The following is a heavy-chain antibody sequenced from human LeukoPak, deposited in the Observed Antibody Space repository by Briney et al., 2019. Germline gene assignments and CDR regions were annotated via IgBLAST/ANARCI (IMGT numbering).Heavy chain of an antibody. J-gene: IGHJ6*03. D-gene: IGHD6-19*01. V-gene: IGHV3-48*03. Sequence: PGGSLRPSCAASGFTFSSYEMNWVRQAPGKGLEWVSYISSSGSTIYYADSVKGRFTISRDNAKNSLYLQMNSLRAEDMALYYCAKGAGIAVAEGLDVWGKGTTVTVSS. CDR2: ISSSGSTI. CDR3: AKGAGIAVAEGLDV. CDR1: GFTFSSYE.